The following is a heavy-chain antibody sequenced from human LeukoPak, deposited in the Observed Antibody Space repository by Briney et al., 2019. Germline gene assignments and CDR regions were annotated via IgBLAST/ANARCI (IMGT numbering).Heavy chain of an antibody. CDR3: ARWRGRGWFDP. CDR1: GGSFSGYF. Sequence: SETLFLTCTVSGGSFSGYFWSWIRQPPGKGLEWIGEINHGGGSNYNPSLKSRVTMSLGTSENQFYLNLTSVTAADTAMYFCARWRGRGWFDPWGQGTPVTVSS. V-gene: IGHV4-34*10. CDR2: INHGGGS. J-gene: IGHJ5*02.